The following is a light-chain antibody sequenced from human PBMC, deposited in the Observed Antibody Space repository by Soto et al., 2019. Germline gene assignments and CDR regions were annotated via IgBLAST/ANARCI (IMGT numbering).Light chain of an antibody. CDR3: FSYTSSANYV. CDR1: SSDVGNYKY. CDR2: EVS. J-gene: IGLJ1*01. V-gene: IGLV2-14*01. Sequence: QAVLSHPASVCGSPGHSITISCTGTSSDVGNYKYVSWYQQHPGKAPKLMIYEVSNRPSGVSNRFSGSKSGNTASLTISGLQAEEETDYYCFSYTSSANYVFGTGTKATAL.